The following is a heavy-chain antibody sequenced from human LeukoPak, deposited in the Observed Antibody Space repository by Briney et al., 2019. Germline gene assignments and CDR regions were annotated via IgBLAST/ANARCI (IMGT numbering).Heavy chain of an antibody. CDR2: IDHSGST. V-gene: IGHV4-38-2*02. CDR3: ARGRVVRRWPPAPNWYFDL. Sequence: SETLSLTCTVSGYSISSGYYWSWIRQPPGKGLEWIGSIDHSGSTNYNPSLKSRVTISVDTSKNQFSLKLSSVTAADTAVYYCARGRVVRRWPPAPNWYFDLWGRGTLVTVSS. CDR1: GYSISSGYY. J-gene: IGHJ2*01. D-gene: IGHD3-10*01.